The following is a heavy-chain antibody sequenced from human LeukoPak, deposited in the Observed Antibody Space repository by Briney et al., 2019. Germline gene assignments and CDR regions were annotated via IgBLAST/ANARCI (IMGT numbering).Heavy chain of an antibody. CDR2: ISGSGGST. CDR1: GFTFSSYG. D-gene: IGHD3-9*01. J-gene: IGHJ4*02. Sequence: GGSLRLSCAASGFTFSSYGMHWVRQAPGKGLEWVSAISGSGGSTYYADSVKGRFTISRDNSKNTLYLQMNSLRAEDTAVYYCAKRGRYDILTGQFDYWGLGTLVTVSS. V-gene: IGHV3-23*01. CDR3: AKRGRYDILTGQFDY.